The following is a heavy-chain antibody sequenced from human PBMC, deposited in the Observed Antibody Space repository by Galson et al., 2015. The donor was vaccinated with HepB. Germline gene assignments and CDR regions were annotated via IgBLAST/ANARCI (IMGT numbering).Heavy chain of an antibody. CDR1: GFTFSGSA. J-gene: IGHJ4*02. V-gene: IGHV3-73*01. CDR3: VRLGDLSGYSSR. CDR2: IRSKASNYAA. Sequence: SLRLSCAASGFTFSGSAIAWVRQASGRGPEWIGRIRSKASNYAAFYVPSLRGRFTISREDSKNMAYLHMRSLKTDDTAVYYCVRLGDLSGYSSRWGQGTVVTVSS. D-gene: IGHD2-2*01.